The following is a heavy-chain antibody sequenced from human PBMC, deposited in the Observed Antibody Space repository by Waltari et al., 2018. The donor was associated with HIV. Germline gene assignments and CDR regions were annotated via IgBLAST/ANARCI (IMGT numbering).Heavy chain of an antibody. J-gene: IGHJ5*02. CDR1: GDSITTTAYS. D-gene: IGHD3-10*01. V-gene: IGHV4-39*01. Sequence: QLQLQESGTGLVRPSETLSLTCTVPGDSITTTAYSWGWIRQSPGELLEWIGSISATGHTYFDPFLKSRIILSVDTSRNQFSQTLRSVTAADTARYYCARQSWTAGNNHFDPWGQGILVTVSS. CDR3: ARQSWTAGNNHFDP. CDR2: ISATGHT.